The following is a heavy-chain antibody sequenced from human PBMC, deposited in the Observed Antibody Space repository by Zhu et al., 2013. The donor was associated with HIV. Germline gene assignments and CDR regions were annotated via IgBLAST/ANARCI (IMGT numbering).Heavy chain of an antibody. CDR2: INPSGGST. D-gene: IGHD2-15*01. J-gene: IGHJ4*02. CDR3: ARDPRGVVVVAAPYFDY. Sequence: QVQLVQSGAEVKKPGASVKISCKASGYTFTGYYMHWVRQAPGQGLEWMGIINPSGGSTTYAQKFQGRVTMTRDTSTSTVYMELSSLRSEDTAVYYCARDPRGVVVVAAPYFDYWGQGTLVTVSS. V-gene: IGHV1-46*01. CDR1: GYTFTGYY.